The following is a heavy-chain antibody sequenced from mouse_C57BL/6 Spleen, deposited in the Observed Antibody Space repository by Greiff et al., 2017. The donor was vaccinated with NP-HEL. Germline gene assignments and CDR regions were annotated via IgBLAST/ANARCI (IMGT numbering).Heavy chain of an antibody. CDR1: GFTFSSYG. V-gene: IGHV5-6*01. CDR3: ARHGYGNNHY. D-gene: IGHD2-1*01. J-gene: IGHJ2*01. Sequence: EVKLVESGGDLVKPGGSLKLSCAASGFTFSSYGMSWVRQTPDKRLEWVATISSGGSYTYYPDSVKGRFTISRDNAKNALYLQMSRLKSEDTAVYYCARHGYGNNHYWGQGTTLTVSS. CDR2: ISSGGSYT.